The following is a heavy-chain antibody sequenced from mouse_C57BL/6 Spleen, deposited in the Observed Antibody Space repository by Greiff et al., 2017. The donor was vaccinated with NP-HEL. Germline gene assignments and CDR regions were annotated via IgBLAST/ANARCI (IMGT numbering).Heavy chain of an antibody. D-gene: IGHD2-5*01. CDR2: IYPSDSET. CDR3: ARWGSYYSNYGFAY. J-gene: IGHJ3*01. V-gene: IGHV1-61*01. Sequence: QVQLQQPGAELVRPGSSVKLSCKASGYTFTSYWMDWVKQRPGQGLEWIGNIYPSDSETHYNQKFKDKATLTVDKSSSTAYMQLSSLTSEDSAVYYCARWGSYYSNYGFAYWGQGTLVTVSA. CDR1: GYTFTSYW.